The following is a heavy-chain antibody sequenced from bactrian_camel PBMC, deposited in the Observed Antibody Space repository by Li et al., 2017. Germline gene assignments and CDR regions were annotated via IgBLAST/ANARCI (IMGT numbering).Heavy chain of an antibody. V-gene: IGHV3S53*01. D-gene: IGHD7*01. Sequence: HVQLVESGGGSVQAGGSLRLSCAFDAYTPATVRMAWFRQAPGKEREGVAYLDSDGTTIYAASVKGRFTISQDKGKNTVYLLMNSLKPDDSGTYYCAYESGTTPDLCRRRGPGGYFGQGTQVTVS. J-gene: IGHJ4*01. CDR1: AYTPATVR. CDR2: LDSDGTT.